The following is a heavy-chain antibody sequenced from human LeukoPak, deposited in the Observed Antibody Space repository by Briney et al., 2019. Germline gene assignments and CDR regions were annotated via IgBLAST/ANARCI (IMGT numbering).Heavy chain of an antibody. J-gene: IGHJ5*02. CDR2: IYSGGNT. D-gene: IGHD6-13*01. V-gene: IGHV3-66*01. Sequence: GGSLRLSCAASGFTVSSNYMSWVRQAPGKGLEWVSVIYSGGNTYYADSVKVRFTISRDNSKNTLYLQMNSLRAEDTAVYYCARVQIIAAAVEWFDPWGQGTLVTVSS. CDR1: GFTVSSNY. CDR3: ARVQIIAAAVEWFDP.